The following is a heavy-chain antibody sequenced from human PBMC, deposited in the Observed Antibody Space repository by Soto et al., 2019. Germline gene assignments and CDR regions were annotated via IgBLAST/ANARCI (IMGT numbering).Heavy chain of an antibody. CDR3: ASNTAMVIVNYYYGMDV. Sequence: SAEVSWEDSGGGIRRYSIIWVRQAPGQGLEWMGGIIPIFGTANYAQKFQGRVTITADESTSTAYMELSSLRSEDTAVYYCASNTAMVIVNYYYGMDVWGQGTTVTVAS. D-gene: IGHD5-18*01. J-gene: IGHJ6*02. CDR1: GGGIRRYS. V-gene: IGHV1-69*13. CDR2: IIPIFGTA.